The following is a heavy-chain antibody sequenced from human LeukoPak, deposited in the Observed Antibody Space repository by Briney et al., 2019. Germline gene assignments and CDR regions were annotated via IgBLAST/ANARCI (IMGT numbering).Heavy chain of an antibody. CDR1: GGSISSGSYY. D-gene: IGHD3-10*01. Sequence: SQTLSLTCTVSGGSISSGSYYWSWIRQPAGKGLEWIGRIYTSGSTNYNPSRKSGVTISVDTSKNQFSLKLSSVTAADTAVYYCARVRRGSKGPKEDYMDVWGKGTTVTVSS. J-gene: IGHJ6*03. CDR2: IYTSGST. CDR3: ARVRRGSKGPKEDYMDV. V-gene: IGHV4-61*02.